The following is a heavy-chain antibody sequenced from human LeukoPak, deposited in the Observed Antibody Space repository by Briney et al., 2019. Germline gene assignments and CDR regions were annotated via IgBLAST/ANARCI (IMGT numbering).Heavy chain of an antibody. V-gene: IGHV1-69*05. CDR1: GGTFSSYA. D-gene: IGHD3-3*01. CDR3: ARSRRITIFGQVREGFDY. Sequence: ASVKVSCKASGGTFSSYAISWVRQAHGQGLEWMGGIIPIFGTANYAQKFQGRVTITTDESTSTAYMELSSLRSEDTAVYYCARSRRITIFGQVREGFDYWGQGTLGTVSS. J-gene: IGHJ4*02. CDR2: IIPIFGTA.